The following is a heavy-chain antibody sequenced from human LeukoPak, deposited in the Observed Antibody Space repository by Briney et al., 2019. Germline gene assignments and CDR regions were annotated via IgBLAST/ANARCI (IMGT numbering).Heavy chain of an antibody. CDR1: ALTFSNSA. J-gene: IGHJ4*02. CDR2: MSGRGYNT. V-gene: IGHV3-23*01. D-gene: IGHD1-26*01. CDR3: AKCLPLRSDEYAPFDT. Sequence: PGVSLRLSCTPCALTFSNSAMTWVRQAPGEGPEWVSAMSGRGYNTYCADCVVGLFTISRDNYKNTLYLEMHTPRAEDTALSLSAKCLPLRSDEYAPFDTSGQGALVTVSS.